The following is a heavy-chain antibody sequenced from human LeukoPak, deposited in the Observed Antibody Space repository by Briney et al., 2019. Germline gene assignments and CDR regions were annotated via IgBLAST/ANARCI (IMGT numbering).Heavy chain of an antibody. J-gene: IGHJ4*01. Sequence: GGSLRLSCEASGFTFSSYWMNWVRQAPGKGLEWVASITQDGSEKYYVDSVQGRFTLSRDNAKNSLYLQMNSLRAEDTAVYYCVRDSQRRFYYWGHGTLVTVSS. CDR2: ITQDGSEK. CDR1: GFTFSSYW. V-gene: IGHV3-7*01. D-gene: IGHD2-2*01. CDR3: VRDSQRRFYY.